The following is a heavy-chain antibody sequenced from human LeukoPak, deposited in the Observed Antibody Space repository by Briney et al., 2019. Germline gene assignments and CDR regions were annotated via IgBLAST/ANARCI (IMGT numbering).Heavy chain of an antibody. Sequence: GGSLRLSCAASGFTFSNYDIHWVRQAPGKGLEWVAVISYDGSNKKFADSVKGRFTASRDNSKNILYLQMNSLRAEDTAVYYCARDIVVVPAANYYYYYGMDVWGQGTTVTVSS. CDR3: ARDIVVVPAANYYYYYGMDV. CDR2: ISYDGSNK. V-gene: IGHV3-30*03. J-gene: IGHJ6*02. CDR1: GFTFSNYD. D-gene: IGHD2-2*01.